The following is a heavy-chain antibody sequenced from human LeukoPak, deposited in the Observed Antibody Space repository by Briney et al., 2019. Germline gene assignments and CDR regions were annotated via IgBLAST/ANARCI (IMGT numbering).Heavy chain of an antibody. D-gene: IGHD2-2*01. CDR1: GYSFTSYR. CDR3: ARSSSPAAEYNWFDP. V-gene: IGHV5-51*01. J-gene: IGHJ5*02. CDR2: IYPGDSDT. Sequence: GESLKISCKGSGYSFTSYRIGWVRQMPGKGLEWMGIIYPGDSDTRYSPSFQGQVTISADKSISTAYLQWSSLKASDTAMYYCARSSSPAAEYNWFDPWGQGTLVTVSS.